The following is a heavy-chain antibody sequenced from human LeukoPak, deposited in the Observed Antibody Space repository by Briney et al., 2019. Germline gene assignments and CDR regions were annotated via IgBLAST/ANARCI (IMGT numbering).Heavy chain of an antibody. Sequence: WVKVSCKASGGTFSSYAISWVRQAPGQGLEWMGGIIPIFGTANYAQKFQGRVTITADESTSTAYMELSSLRSEDTAVYYCARAIVVVKYYYYGMDVWGQGTTVTVSS. CDR1: GGTFSSYA. J-gene: IGHJ6*02. V-gene: IGHV1-69*01. CDR3: ARAIVVVKYYYYGMDV. D-gene: IGHD3-22*01. CDR2: IIPIFGTA.